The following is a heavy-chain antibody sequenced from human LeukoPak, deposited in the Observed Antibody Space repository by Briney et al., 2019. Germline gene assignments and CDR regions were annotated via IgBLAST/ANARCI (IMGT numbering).Heavy chain of an antibody. CDR2: ISAYNGNT. CDR1: GYTFTSYG. Sequence: ASVKVSCKVSGYTFTSYGISWVRQAPGQGLEWMGWISAYNGNTNYAQKLQGRVTMTTDTSTSTAYMELRSLRSDDTAVYYCALMGVNYYYYGMDVWGKGTTVTVSS. V-gene: IGHV1-18*04. D-gene: IGHD2-21*01. CDR3: ALMGVNYYYYGMDV. J-gene: IGHJ6*04.